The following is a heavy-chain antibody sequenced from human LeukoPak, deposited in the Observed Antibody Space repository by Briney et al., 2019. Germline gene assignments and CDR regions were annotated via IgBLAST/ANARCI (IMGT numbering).Heavy chain of an antibody. J-gene: IGHJ3*02. CDR3: ARDLAGPPQEAFDI. Sequence: GGSLRLSCAASGFTFSSYWMNWVRQAPGKGLEWVANIKQDGSAKYYVDSVKGRFTISRDNAKNLLYLQMNTLRAEDTAVYYCARDLAGPPQEAFDIWGLGTMVTVS. CDR1: GFTFSSYW. CDR2: IKQDGSAK. V-gene: IGHV3-7*01.